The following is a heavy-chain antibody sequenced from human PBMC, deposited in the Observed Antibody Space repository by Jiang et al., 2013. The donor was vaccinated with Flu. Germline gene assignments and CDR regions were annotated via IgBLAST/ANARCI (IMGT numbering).Heavy chain of an antibody. CDR3: ARSAAARGGFDI. D-gene: IGHD6-6*01. V-gene: IGHV1-18*01. Sequence: KPGASVKVSCKASGYTFTSYGISWVRQAPGQGLEWMGWISAYNGNTNYAQKFQGRVTMTRDTSTSTVYMELSSLRSEDTAVHYCARSAAARGGFDIWGQGTMVTVSS. CDR2: ISAYNGNT. J-gene: IGHJ3*02. CDR1: GYTFTSYG.